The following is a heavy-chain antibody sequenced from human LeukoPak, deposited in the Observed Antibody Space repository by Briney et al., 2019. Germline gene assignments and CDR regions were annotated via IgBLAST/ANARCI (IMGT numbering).Heavy chain of an antibody. Sequence: GGSLRLSCAPSGFTFSSYWMNWVRQAPGKGLVWVSRINIDGSTTTYADSVKGRFTISRDNAKNTLSLQMNSLSAEDTAVYYCARQTHYIDYWGQGTLVTVSS. CDR1: GFTFSSYW. J-gene: IGHJ4*02. CDR3: ARQTHYIDY. CDR2: INIDGSTT. D-gene: IGHD2-2*02. V-gene: IGHV3-74*03.